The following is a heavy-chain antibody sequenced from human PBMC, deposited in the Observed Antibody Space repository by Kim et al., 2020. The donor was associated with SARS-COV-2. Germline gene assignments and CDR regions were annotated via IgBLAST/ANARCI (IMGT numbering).Heavy chain of an antibody. CDR3: ARGRREYQLQRGYYYYYYMDV. D-gene: IGHD2-2*01. CDR2: IYYSGST. CDR1: GGSISSGGYY. V-gene: IGHV4-31*03. Sequence: SETLSLTCTVSGGSISSGGYYWSWIRQHPGKGLEWIGYIYYSGSTYYNPSLKSRVTISVDTSKNQFSLKLSSVTAADTAVYYCARGRREYQLQRGYYYYYYMDVWGKGTTVTVSS. J-gene: IGHJ6*03.